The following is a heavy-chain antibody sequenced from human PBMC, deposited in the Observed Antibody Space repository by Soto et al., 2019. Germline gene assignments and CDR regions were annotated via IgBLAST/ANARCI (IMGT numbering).Heavy chain of an antibody. J-gene: IGHJ6*02. CDR3: ARFPTTVEYYYYYGTDV. D-gene: IGHD4-17*01. V-gene: IGHV4-59*01. Sequence: SETLSLTCTVSGGSISSYYWSWIRQPPGKGLEWIGYIYYSGSTNYNPSLKSRVTISVDTSKNQFSLKLSSVTAADTAVYYCARFPTTVEYYYYYGTDVWGQGTTVTVS. CDR2: IYYSGST. CDR1: GGSISSYY.